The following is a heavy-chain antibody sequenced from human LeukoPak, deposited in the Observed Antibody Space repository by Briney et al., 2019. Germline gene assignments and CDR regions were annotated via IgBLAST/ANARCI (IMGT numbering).Heavy chain of an antibody. CDR3: AKGLLVSFDY. D-gene: IGHD2-15*01. J-gene: IGHJ4*02. CDR1: GFTFSSYG. V-gene: IGHV3-30*02. CDR2: IRYDGSNK. Sequence: TGGSLRLSCAASGFTFSSYGMHWVRQAPGKGLEWVAFIRYDGSNKYYADSVKGRFTISRDNSKNTLYLQMNSLRAEDTAVYYCAKGLLVSFDYWGQGTLVTVSS.